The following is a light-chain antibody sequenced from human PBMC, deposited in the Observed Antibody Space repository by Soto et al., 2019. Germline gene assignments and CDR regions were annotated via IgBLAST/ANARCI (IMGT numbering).Light chain of an antibody. J-gene: IGKJ2*01. CDR3: QQYGSSPYT. V-gene: IGKV3-20*01. CDR2: AAS. CDR1: QSVSSDY. Sequence: EIVLTQSPGTLSLSPGERATLSCRSSQSVSSDYLAWYQHKPGQAPRLLIFAASSRATGLPDRFSATGSGTDFTLTISRLESEDFAVYYCQQYGSSPYTFGQGTKLEIK.